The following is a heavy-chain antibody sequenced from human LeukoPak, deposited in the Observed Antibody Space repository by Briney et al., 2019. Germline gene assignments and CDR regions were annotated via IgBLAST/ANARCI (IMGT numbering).Heavy chain of an antibody. D-gene: IGHD6-25*01. CDR3: ARRRGAFDY. J-gene: IGHJ4*02. Sequence: SETLSLTCTVSGGSISSYYWSWIRQPPGKGLERIGYIYYSGSTNYNPSLKSRVTISVDTSKNQFSLKLSSVTAADTAVYYCARRRGAFDYWGQGTLVTVSS. CDR1: GGSISSYY. V-gene: IGHV4-59*08. CDR2: IYYSGST.